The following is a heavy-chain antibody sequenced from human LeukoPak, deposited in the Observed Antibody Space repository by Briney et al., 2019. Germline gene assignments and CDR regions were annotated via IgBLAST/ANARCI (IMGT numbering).Heavy chain of an antibody. D-gene: IGHD3-10*01. CDR2: ISPNSGGT. J-gene: IGHJ5*02. CDR3: ATGARGDT. Sequence: ASVKVSCKASGYTLTDYYMHWVRQAPGQGLEWMGWISPNSGGTNYAQNFQGRVTMTRDTSVSTAYMELSSLRSDDTAVYYCATGARGDTWGQGTLVTVSS. CDR1: GYTLTDYY. V-gene: IGHV1-2*02.